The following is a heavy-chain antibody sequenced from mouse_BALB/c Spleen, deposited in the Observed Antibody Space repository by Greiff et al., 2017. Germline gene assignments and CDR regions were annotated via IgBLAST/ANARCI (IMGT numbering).Heavy chain of an antibody. CDR1: GYTFTSYW. J-gene: IGHJ2*01. D-gene: IGHD2-2*01. CDR3: TRRGYGYDGYFDY. Sequence: VQLQQPGAELVRPGASVKLSCKASGYTFTSYWINWVKQRPGQGLEWIGNIYPSDSYTNYNQKFKDKATLTVDKSSSTAYMQLSSPTSEDSAVYYCTRRGYGYDGYFDYWGQGTTLTVSS. V-gene: IGHV1-69*02. CDR2: IYPSDSYT.